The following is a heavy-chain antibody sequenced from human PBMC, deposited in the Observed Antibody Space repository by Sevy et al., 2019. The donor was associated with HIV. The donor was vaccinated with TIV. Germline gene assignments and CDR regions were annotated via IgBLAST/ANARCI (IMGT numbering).Heavy chain of an antibody. V-gene: IGHV3-30*18. CDR1: GFTFSSYG. CDR3: AKDRYYGILAGYYGGGGLDY. Sequence: GGSLRLSCAASGFTFSSYGMHWVRQAPGKGLEWVAVISYDGSNKYYADSVKGRFTISRDNSKNTLYLQMNSLRAEDTGVYYWAKDRYYGILAGYYGGGGLDYWGQGTLVTVSS. J-gene: IGHJ4*02. D-gene: IGHD3-9*01. CDR2: ISYDGSNK.